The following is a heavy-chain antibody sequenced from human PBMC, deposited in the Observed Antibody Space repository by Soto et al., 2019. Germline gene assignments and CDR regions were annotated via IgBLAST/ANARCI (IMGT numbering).Heavy chain of an antibody. D-gene: IGHD6-6*01. J-gene: IGHJ4*02. CDR1: GGSIISSPDW. CDR2: IYRDGAT. V-gene: IGHV4-39*01. Sequence: QLRLQESGPGLVKPSETLSLICTVSGGSIISSPDWWGWVRQPPGKGPEWIASIYRDGATYYNPSLNSRVTVFVDSSKNQFSLKLTSVTAADTSIYYWARLAGSSFFTYWGQGNRVTVSS. CDR3: ARLAGSSFFTY.